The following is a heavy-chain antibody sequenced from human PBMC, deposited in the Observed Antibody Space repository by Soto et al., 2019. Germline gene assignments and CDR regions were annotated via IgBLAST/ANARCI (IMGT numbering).Heavy chain of an antibody. CDR2: INHLGSI. CDR1: GGSLSDYF. CDR3: ARASDIVVVPYTHPGMDV. D-gene: IGHD2-2*01. V-gene: IGHV4-34*01. J-gene: IGHJ6*03. Sequence: PSETLSLTCVVSGGSLSDYFWSWIRQPPGMALEWIGEINHLGSINYNPSLKSRVTMSVDTSKNQFSLKLSSVTAADTAVYYCARASDIVVVPYTHPGMDVWGKGTTVTVSS.